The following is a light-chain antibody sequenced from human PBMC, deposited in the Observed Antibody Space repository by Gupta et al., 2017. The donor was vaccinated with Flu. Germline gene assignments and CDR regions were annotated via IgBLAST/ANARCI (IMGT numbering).Light chain of an antibody. CDR3: CSYATTYTWV. CDR2: DVT. V-gene: IGLV2-11*03. CDR1: SDVGAYNY. J-gene: IGLJ3*02. Sequence: SDVGAYNYVSWFQQPPGKAPTLMISDVTKRPSGVPERFSGSKSGNTASLTISGLQAVDEADYYCCSYATTYTWVCGGGTKLTVL.